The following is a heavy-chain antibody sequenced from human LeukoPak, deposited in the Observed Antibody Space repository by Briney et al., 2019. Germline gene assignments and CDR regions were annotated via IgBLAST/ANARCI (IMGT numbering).Heavy chain of an antibody. CDR3: TTDEDWNYARKDV. CDR2: ISSNGATT. Sequence: PGGSLRLSCSASGFTFNRFYLHWVRQAPGKGLEFVSHISSNGATTYYADSVKGRFTISRDDSKSTLYLQMNSLKIEDTAVYYCTTDEDWNYARKDVWGQGATVIVSS. J-gene: IGHJ6*02. V-gene: IGHV3-64*04. CDR1: GFTFNRFY. D-gene: IGHD1-7*01.